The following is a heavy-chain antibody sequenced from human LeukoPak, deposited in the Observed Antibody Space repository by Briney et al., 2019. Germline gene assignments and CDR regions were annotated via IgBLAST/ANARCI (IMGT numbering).Heavy chain of an antibody. D-gene: IGHD3-9*01. Sequence: SETPSLTCTVSGGSVSSTEFYWGWIRQPPGKGLQWIGNIYYTGSTYYNPSLNSRVTMSVDTSQNQISLKMTSVTAADTAVYYCARLSKGRYFDYIFDYWGQGTLVTVSS. CDR2: IYYTGST. J-gene: IGHJ4*02. V-gene: IGHV4-39*01. CDR1: GGSVSSTEFY. CDR3: ARLSKGRYFDYIFDY.